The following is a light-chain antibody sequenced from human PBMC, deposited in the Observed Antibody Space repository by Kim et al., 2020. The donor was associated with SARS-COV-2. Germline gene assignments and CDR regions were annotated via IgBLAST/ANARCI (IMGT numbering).Light chain of an antibody. CDR1: SSNVGHQG. CDR2: RNN. J-gene: IGLJ3*02. V-gene: IGLV10-54*01. Sequence: QAGLTQPPSVSKGLRQTATFTCTGDSSNVGHQGAAWLQQHQGHPPKLLSDRNNNRPSGISDRVSASRSGNTASLTISELQSEDEADYYCSAWDSRITAWVFGGGTQLTVL. CDR3: SAWDSRITAWV.